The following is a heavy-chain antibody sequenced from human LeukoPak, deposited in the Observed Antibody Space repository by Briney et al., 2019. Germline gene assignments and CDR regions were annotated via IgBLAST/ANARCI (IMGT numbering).Heavy chain of an antibody. CDR3: ARGRSGGPNDY. CDR1: GGSISSYY. Sequence: PSETLSLTCTVSGGSISSYYWSWIRQPPGKGLEWIGYIYYSGSTYYNPSLKSRVTISVDRSKNQFSLKLSSVTAADTAVYYCARGRSGGPNDYWGQGTLVTVSS. V-gene: IGHV4-59*12. J-gene: IGHJ4*02. CDR2: IYYSGST. D-gene: IGHD2-8*02.